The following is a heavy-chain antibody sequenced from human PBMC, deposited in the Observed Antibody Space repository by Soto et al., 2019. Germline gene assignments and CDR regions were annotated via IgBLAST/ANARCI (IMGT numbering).Heavy chain of an antibody. Sequence: PGESLKISCKGSGYSFNNYWIGWVRQMPGKGLEWMGIIYPGDSDTRYSPSFQGQVTISADKSISTAYLQWSSLKASDTAMYYCATGGYCTSTSCYNFFDYWGQGTLVTVSS. J-gene: IGHJ4*02. CDR1: GYSFNNYW. CDR3: ATGGYCTSTSCYNFFDY. V-gene: IGHV5-51*01. D-gene: IGHD2-2*02. CDR2: IYPGDSDT.